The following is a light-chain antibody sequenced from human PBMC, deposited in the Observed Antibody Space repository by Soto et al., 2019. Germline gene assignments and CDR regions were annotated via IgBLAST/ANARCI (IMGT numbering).Light chain of an antibody. Sequence: EIVFAQSPATLSVSPGESAALCCRASQSVRFNLAWYQQKPGQAPRLLIYGASTRATDIPARFSGSGSGTEFTLTISSLQSEDFAIYYCQEYNDWPPWTFGQGTKVDI. CDR3: QEYNDWPPWT. CDR2: GAS. J-gene: IGKJ1*01. V-gene: IGKV3-15*01. CDR1: QSVRFN.